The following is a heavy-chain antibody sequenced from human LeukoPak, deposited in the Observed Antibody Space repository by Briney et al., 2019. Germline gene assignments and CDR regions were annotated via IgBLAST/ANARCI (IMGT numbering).Heavy chain of an antibody. Sequence: SETLSLTCTVSGGSISSYYWSWIRHPPGKGLEWIGYIYYSGSTNYNPSLKSRVTISVDTSKNQFSLKLSSVTAADTAVYYCARGYSSGQLDYWGQGTLVTVSS. V-gene: IGHV4-59*01. CDR3: ARGYSSGQLDY. CDR2: IYYSGST. D-gene: IGHD6-19*01. CDR1: GGSISSYY. J-gene: IGHJ4*02.